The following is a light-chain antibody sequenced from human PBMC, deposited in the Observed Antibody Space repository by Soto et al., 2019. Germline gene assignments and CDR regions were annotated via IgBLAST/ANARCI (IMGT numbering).Light chain of an antibody. CDR3: QQYYSWPLT. V-gene: IGKV3-15*01. CDR1: QSIRSS. CDR2: GAS. Sequence: EIVMTQSPATLSMSPGERATLSCRASQSIRSSLAWYQQKPGQAPRLLIYGASTRATGVPASFSGSGSGTEFTPNISSLPSEPFAVYYWQQYYSWPLTFGGGTKVEIK. J-gene: IGKJ4*01.